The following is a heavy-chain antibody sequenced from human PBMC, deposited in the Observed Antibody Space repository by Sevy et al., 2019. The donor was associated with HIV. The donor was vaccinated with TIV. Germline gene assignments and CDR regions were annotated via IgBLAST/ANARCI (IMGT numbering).Heavy chain of an antibody. CDR1: GFAFYDYS. Sequence: GGSLRLSCAASGFAFYDYSMSWIRRAPGKGLEWVATLSFGCGKINYADSVKGRFTISRDNSKNSFYLQMDNLRVEDTALYYCAREGYTRPHDYWGQGTRVTVSS. D-gene: IGHD6-13*01. V-gene: IGHV3-23*01. J-gene: IGHJ4*02. CDR2: LSFGCGKI. CDR3: AREGYTRPHDY.